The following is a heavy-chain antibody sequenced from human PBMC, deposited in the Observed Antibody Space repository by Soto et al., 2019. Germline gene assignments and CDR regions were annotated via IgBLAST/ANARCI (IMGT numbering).Heavy chain of an antibody. J-gene: IGHJ6*02. CDR1: GYSFTNYW. CDR3: ARVHCSGGSCYSTYGMDV. D-gene: IGHD2-15*01. Sequence: GESLKISCKGSGYSFTNYWISWARQMPGKGLEWMGRIDPSDSYTNFSPSFQGHVTISADKSISTAYLQWSSLKASDTAMYYCARVHCSGGSCYSTYGMDVWGQGTTVTVSS. CDR2: IDPSDSYT. V-gene: IGHV5-10-1*01.